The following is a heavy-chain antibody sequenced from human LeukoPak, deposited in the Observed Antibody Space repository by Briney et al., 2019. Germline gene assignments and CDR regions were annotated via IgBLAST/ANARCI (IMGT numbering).Heavy chain of an antibody. V-gene: IGHV3-23*01. CDR2: ISGSGGST. J-gene: IGHJ6*03. D-gene: IGHD6-13*01. Sequence: GGSLRLSCAASGFTFSSYAMSWVRQAPGKGLEWVSAISGSGGSTYYADFVKGRFTISRDNSKNTLFLQMSSLRAEDTAVYYCAKGYSSSWSSGYYYYYMDVWGKGTTVTVSS. CDR1: GFTFSSYA. CDR3: AKGYSSSWSSGYYYYYMDV.